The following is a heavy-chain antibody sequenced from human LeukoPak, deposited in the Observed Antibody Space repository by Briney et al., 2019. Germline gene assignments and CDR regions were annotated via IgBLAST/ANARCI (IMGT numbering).Heavy chain of an antibody. CDR1: GFTFSSYA. CDR3: ARVGDYENSGSQPFDY. V-gene: IGHV3-33*08. D-gene: IGHD3-22*01. J-gene: IGHJ4*02. CDR2: VWHDGSYK. Sequence: PGGSLRLSCAASGFTFSSYAMHWVRQAPGKGLEWVAVVWHDGSYKYYEDSVKGRFTISRDNAKNTLYLQMNNVRVEDTAVYYCARVGDYENSGSQPFDYWGQGTLVTVSS.